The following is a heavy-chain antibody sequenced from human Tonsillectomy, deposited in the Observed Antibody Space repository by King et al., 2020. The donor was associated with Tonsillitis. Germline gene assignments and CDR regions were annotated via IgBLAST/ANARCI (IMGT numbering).Heavy chain of an antibody. Sequence: VQLVESGGGVVQPGGSLRLSCAASGFTFTNYGIHWVRQAPGKGLEWVAFIRYDGSEKYYPDPVKGRFTVSRGNSRNTPFLQINRLSAEDTALYYCAKGEVGTTLDYFDYWGQGTLVTVSS. CDR3: AKGEVGTTLDYFDY. V-gene: IGHV3-30*02. CDR1: GFTFTNYG. CDR2: IRYDGSEK. D-gene: IGHD1-26*01. J-gene: IGHJ4*02.